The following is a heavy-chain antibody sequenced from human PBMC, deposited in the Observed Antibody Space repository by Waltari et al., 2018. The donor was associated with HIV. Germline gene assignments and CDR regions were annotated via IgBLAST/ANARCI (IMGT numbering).Heavy chain of an antibody. Sequence: EVQLVESGGGLVRPGGSLRLSCAAAGATVGTYGLCWVRQAPGKGRGGVANIKQDESEKYYVDSVKGRFTISRDNAKNSLYLQMNSLRAEDTAVYYCARMIVVVVAATGAFESWGQGTMVTVSS. CDR1: GATVGTYG. V-gene: IGHV3-7*01. CDR3: ARMIVVVVAATGAFES. D-gene: IGHD2-15*01. CDR2: IKQDESEK. J-gene: IGHJ3*02.